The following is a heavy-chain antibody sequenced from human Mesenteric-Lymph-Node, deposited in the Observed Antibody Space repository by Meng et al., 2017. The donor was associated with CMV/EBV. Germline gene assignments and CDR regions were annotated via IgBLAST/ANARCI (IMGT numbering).Heavy chain of an antibody. CDR2: INPNTGGT. CDR3: ARVRGEYSSSSGYYYYYGMDV. J-gene: IGHJ6*02. Sequence: ASVKVSCKASGYTFTGHYMHWVRQAPGQGLEWMGWINPNTGGTKSAQIFQGRVTMTRDTSISAAYMELSSLRSEDTAVYYCARVRGEYSSSSGYYYYYGMDVWGQGTTVTVSS. V-gene: IGHV1-2*02. D-gene: IGHD6-6*01. CDR1: GYTFTGHY.